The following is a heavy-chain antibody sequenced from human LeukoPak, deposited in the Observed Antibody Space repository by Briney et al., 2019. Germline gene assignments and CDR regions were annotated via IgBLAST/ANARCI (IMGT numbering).Heavy chain of an antibody. Sequence: SETLSLTCTVSGGSISSYYWSWIWQPAGKGLEWIWRIYTSGSTNYNPSLKSRLTISVDTSKSQFSLELSSATAADTAVYYCARADLAGYQDEFDFWGQGALVTVSS. CDR3: ARADLAGYQDEFDF. CDR1: GGSISSYY. J-gene: IGHJ4*02. D-gene: IGHD3-9*01. CDR2: IYTSGST. V-gene: IGHV4-4*07.